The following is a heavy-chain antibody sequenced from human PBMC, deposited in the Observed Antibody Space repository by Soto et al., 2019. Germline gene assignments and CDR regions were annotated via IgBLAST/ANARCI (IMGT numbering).Heavy chain of an antibody. V-gene: IGHV4-39*01. D-gene: IGHD1-26*01. Sequence: SETLSLTCTVSGGSISSSSYYWGWIRQPPGKGLEWIGSIYYSGSTYYNPSLKSRVTISVDTSKNQFSLKLSSVTAVDTAVYYCARHGVGATRYGMDVWGQGTTVTVSS. CDR3: ARHGVGATRYGMDV. J-gene: IGHJ6*02. CDR1: GGSISSSSYY. CDR2: IYYSGST.